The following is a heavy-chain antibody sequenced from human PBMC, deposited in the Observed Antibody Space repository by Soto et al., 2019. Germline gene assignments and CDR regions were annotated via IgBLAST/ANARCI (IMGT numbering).Heavy chain of an antibody. J-gene: IGHJ4*02. D-gene: IGHD3-22*01. V-gene: IGHV4-59*01. Sequence: SETLSLTCTVSGGSISSYYWSWIRQPPGKGLEWIGYIYYSGSTNYNPSLQSRVTISVDTSKNQFSLKLSSVTAADTAVYYCARTYYYDSSGYYYYFDYWGQGTLVTVSS. CDR2: IYYSGST. CDR3: ARTYYYDSSGYYYYFDY. CDR1: GGSISSYY.